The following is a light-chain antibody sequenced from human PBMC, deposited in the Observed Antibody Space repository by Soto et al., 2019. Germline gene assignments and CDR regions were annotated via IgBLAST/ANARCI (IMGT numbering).Light chain of an antibody. Sequence: IVLTQSPATLSLSPGERATLSFRASQSVSTYLAWYQHKPGQAPRLLIYGASNRATGIPARFSGSGSGTDFTLTISSLEPEDFAVYYCQLRNNWPPEGTFGPGNKVDIK. CDR3: QLRNNWPPEGT. V-gene: IGKV3-11*01. CDR1: QSVSTY. J-gene: IGKJ3*01. CDR2: GAS.